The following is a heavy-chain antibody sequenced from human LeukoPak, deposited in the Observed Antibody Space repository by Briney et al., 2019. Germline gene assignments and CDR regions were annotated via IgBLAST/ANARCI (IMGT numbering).Heavy chain of an antibody. V-gene: IGHV3-7*01. CDR1: GFTFSNAW. Sequence: GGSLRLSCAASGFTFSNAWMSWVRQAPGKGLEWVANIKQDGSEKYYVDSVKGRFTISRDNAKNSLYLQMNSLRAEDTAVYYCAREYGSGSFRYWGQGTLVTVSS. CDR2: IKQDGSEK. CDR3: AREYGSGSFRY. D-gene: IGHD3-10*01. J-gene: IGHJ4*02.